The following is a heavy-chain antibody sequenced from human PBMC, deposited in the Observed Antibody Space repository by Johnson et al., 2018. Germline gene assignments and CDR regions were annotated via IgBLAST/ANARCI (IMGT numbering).Heavy chain of an antibody. D-gene: IGHD6-13*01. J-gene: IGHJ6*03. CDR3: AREFGLSSSWYTPQYYYYYMDV. V-gene: IGHV3-30-3*01. CDR1: GFTFSSYA. Sequence: VQLVESGGGVVQPGRSLRLSCAASGFTFSSYAMHWVRQAPGKGLEWVAVISYDGSNKYYADSVKGRFTISRDNSKNTLYLQMNSLRAGDTAVYYCAREFGLSSSWYTPQYYYYYMDVWGKGTTVTVSS. CDR2: ISYDGSNK.